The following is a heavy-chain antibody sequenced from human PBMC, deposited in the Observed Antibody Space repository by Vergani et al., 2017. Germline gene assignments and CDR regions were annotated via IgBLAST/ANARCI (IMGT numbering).Heavy chain of an antibody. V-gene: IGHV3-23*01. J-gene: IGHJ3*02. Sequence: EVQLQESGGGLVKPGGSLRVSCAASGFSFSTYSINWVRQAPGKGLEWVSTLSDSDRRTHYADSVKDRFTISRDISKNTLFLHMNSLRPEDTAVYYCAKVGRSEVAGTFGALDIWGKGTKVTVSS. CDR1: GFSFSTYS. CDR2: LSDSDRRT. D-gene: IGHD6-19*01. CDR3: AKVGRSEVAGTFGALDI.